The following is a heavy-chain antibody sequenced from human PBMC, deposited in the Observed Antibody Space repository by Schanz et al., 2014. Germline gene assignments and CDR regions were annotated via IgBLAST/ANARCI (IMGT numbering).Heavy chain of an antibody. CDR1: GFTFSTFA. J-gene: IGHJ2*01. Sequence: EVQLVESGGGLVQPGGSLRLSCSASGFTFSTFAMHWVRQAPGKGLEYISAISNNGDSTYYADSVKGRFTISRDNSKNTLFLQMSSLRVDDMAVYYCGRAGTGMAGWYFELWGRGTLVTVSP. V-gene: IGHV3-64D*06. CDR2: ISNNGDST. CDR3: GRAGTGMAGWYFEL. D-gene: IGHD5-18*01.